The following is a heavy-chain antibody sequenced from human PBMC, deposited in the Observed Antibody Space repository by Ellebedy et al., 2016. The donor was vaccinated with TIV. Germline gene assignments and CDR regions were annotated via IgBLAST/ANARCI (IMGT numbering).Heavy chain of an antibody. Sequence: MPGGSLRLSCTVSGGSIRTSIYYWGWIRQPPGKGLEWIGTMSYSGSTYYNPSLKSRVTISVDTSKNQFSLKLSSVTAADAAVYYCARDEYNISWFKYWGQGTLVTVSS. V-gene: IGHV4-39*07. J-gene: IGHJ4*02. CDR2: MSYSGST. CDR3: ARDEYNISWFKY. D-gene: IGHD6-13*01. CDR1: GGSIRTSIYY.